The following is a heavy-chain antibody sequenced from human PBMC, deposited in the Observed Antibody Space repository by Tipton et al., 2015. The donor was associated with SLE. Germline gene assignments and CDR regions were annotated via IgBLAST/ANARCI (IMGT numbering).Heavy chain of an antibody. CDR2: INHSGST. CDR1: GGSFSGYY. D-gene: IGHD6-13*01. CDR3: ASSPLAAAEGIDY. Sequence: TLSLTCAVYGGSFSGYYWSWIRQPPGKGLEWIGEINHSGSTNYNPSLKSRVTMSVDTSKNQFSLKLSSVTAADTAVYYCASSPLAAAEGIDYWGQGTLVTVSS. V-gene: IGHV4-34*01. J-gene: IGHJ4*02.